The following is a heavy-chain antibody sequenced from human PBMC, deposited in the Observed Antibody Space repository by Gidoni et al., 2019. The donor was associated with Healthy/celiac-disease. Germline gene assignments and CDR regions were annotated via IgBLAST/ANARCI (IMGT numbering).Heavy chain of an antibody. V-gene: IGHV3-74*01. CDR2: IQSDGSST. J-gene: IGHJ3*02. CDR1: GFTFSSYW. CDR3: ARKGESSGTRGPDAFDI. D-gene: IGHD3-22*01. Sequence: EVQLVESGGGLVQPGGSLRLSCAASGFTFSSYWVHWVRPAPGKGLVWVSRIQSDGSSTSYADYVKGRFTIYRDNAKNTLYLQMNSLRAEDTAVYYCARKGESSGTRGPDAFDIWGQGTMVTVSS.